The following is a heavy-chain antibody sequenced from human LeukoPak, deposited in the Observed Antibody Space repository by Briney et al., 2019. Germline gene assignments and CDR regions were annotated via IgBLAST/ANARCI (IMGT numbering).Heavy chain of an antibody. J-gene: IGHJ6*03. CDR3: ASAVSLGDTGFMNV. CDR1: GYTFTGYY. CDR2: INPSGGST. D-gene: IGHD3-16*01. Sequence: ASVKVSCKASGYTFTGYYMHWVRQAPGQGLEWMGIINPSGGSTSYAQKFQGRVTMTRDTSTSTVYMELSSLRSDDTAVYYCASAVSLGDTGFMNVWGKGTTVIISS. V-gene: IGHV1-46*01.